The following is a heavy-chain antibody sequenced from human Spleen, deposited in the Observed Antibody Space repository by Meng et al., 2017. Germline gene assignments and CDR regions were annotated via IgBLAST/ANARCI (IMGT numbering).Heavy chain of an antibody. J-gene: IGHJ4*02. CDR2: ISGNGVT. CDR3: ATEGGYCSGGTCAGASH. Sequence: GGSLRLSCAGSGFTFSAYAMSWVRQAPGKGLEGVSSISGNGVTYYADSVKGRFTISRDNSKNTLYLQLTGLRAEDTAVYWCATEGGYCSGGTCAGASHWGQGTLVTVSS. D-gene: IGHD2-15*01. V-gene: IGHV3-23*01. CDR1: GFTFSAYA.